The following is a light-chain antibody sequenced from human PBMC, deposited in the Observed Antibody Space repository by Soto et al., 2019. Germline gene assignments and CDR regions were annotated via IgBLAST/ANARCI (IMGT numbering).Light chain of an antibody. CDR3: XXYDRXLSXXVV. CDR2: GDS. CDR1: SSTIGPGYD. V-gene: IGLV1-40*01. J-gene: IGLJ2*01. Sequence: QSVLTQPPSVSGAPGQRVIISCTGSSSTIGPGYDVHWYQQLPGTAPKLLIYGDSHRPSGVPDRFSGSKSGTXASLXITGLXAXXEAXYXCXXYDRXLSXXVVF.